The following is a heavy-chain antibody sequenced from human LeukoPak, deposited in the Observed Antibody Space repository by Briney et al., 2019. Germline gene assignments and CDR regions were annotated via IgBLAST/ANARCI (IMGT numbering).Heavy chain of an antibody. D-gene: IGHD3-22*01. CDR1: GFTFSSYA. V-gene: IGHV3-23*01. J-gene: IGHJ4*02. CDR3: AKEPASITMIVVEDWDY. Sequence: GGSLGLSCAASGFTFSSYAMSWVRQAPGKGLEWVSAISGSGGSTYYADSVKGRFTISRDNSKNTLYLQMNSLRAEDTAVYYCAKEPASITMIVVEDWDYWGQGTLVTVSS. CDR2: ISGSGGST.